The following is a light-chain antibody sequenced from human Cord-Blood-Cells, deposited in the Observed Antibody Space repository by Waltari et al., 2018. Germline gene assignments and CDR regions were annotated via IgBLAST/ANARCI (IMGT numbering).Light chain of an antibody. CDR1: SSEVGGYNY. CDR2: DVS. CDR3: SSYTSSSVV. V-gene: IGLV2-14*01. J-gene: IGLJ2*01. Sequence: QSALTQPASVSGSPGQSITISCPGTSSEVGGYNYVSWYQQHPGKAPKLMIYDVSNRPSGVSNRFSGSKSGNTASLTISGLQAEDEADYYCSSYTSSSVVFGGGTKLTVL.